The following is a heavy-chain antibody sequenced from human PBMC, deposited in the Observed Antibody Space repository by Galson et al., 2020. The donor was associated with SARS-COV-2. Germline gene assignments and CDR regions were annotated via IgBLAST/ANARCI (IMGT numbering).Heavy chain of an antibody. V-gene: IGHV4-30-4*01. CDR1: GGPISSNDYY. Sequence: SETLSLTCTVSGGPISSNDYYWSWNRQPPGKALEWIGYIYYSGSSYYNPSLKSRVTMSVDTTKNQFSLMLNSVTAADTAVYYCAREHSPDWFDPGGQGILVTVSS. CDR3: AREHSPDWFDP. J-gene: IGHJ5*02. CDR2: IYYSGSS.